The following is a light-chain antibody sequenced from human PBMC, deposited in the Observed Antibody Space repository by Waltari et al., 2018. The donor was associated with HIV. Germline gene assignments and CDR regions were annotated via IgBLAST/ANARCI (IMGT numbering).Light chain of an antibody. CDR1: SSDF. CDR2: EVN. CDR3: CTYGGSSTHVL. J-gene: IGLJ2*01. V-gene: IGLV2-23*02. Sequence: QSALAQPASVSGSPGQSITISCTGASSDFVSWSQQYPGKAPKVMLYEVNKRPSGVSSRFSGSKSGNTASLTISGLQAEDEADYYCCTYGGSSTHVLFGGGTKLTVL.